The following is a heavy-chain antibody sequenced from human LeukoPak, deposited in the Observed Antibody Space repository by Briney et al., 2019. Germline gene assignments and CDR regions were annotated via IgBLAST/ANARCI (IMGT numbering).Heavy chain of an antibody. V-gene: IGHV3-48*01. CDR2: ISSSSSTI. D-gene: IGHD2-21*02. CDR3: ARDVYCGGDCYEGSEYFST. CDR1: GFTFSSYS. J-gene: IGHJ1*01. Sequence: GGSLRLSCTASGFTFSSYSMNWVRQAPGKGLEWVSYISSSSSTIYYADSVKGRFTISRDNAKNSLYLQMNSLRAEDTAVYYCARDVYCGGDCYEGSEYFSTGARAPWSPSPQ.